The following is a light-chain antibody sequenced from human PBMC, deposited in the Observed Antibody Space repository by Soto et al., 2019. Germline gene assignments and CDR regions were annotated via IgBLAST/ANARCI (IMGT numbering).Light chain of an antibody. CDR2: DDT. CDR3: QVWHRSDHYV. V-gene: IGLV3-21*02. J-gene: IGLJ1*01. Sequence: SCELTQPPSVSVAPGQTARIPCGGNNIGTKSVHWYQQKPGQAPVLVAYDDTDRPSGIPERISGSNSGSTATLTISRVEAGDEADYYCQVWHRSDHYVFGTGPKATVL. CDR1: NIGTKS.